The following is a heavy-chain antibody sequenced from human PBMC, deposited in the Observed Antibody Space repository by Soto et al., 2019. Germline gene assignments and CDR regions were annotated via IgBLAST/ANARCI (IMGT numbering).Heavy chain of an antibody. J-gene: IGHJ6*02. D-gene: IGHD3-16*02. CDR3: ARERAIATYYYYGMDV. CDR1: GGSIYTYY. V-gene: IGHV4-59*01. CDR2: ISDGGST. Sequence: SETLSLTCNVSGGSIYTYYWSWIRQSPGKGLGWIGYISDGGSTNYNPSLKSGVTISVXXXXXXVXLXLXXXXAAXTAVYYCARERAIATYYYYGMDVWGQGTTVT.